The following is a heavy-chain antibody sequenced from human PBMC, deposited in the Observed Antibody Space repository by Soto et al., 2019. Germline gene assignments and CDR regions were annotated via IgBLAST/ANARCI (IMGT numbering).Heavy chain of an antibody. CDR3: AKDAHRYCSSSSCSTGFAP. CDR1: GFTFDAYA. D-gene: IGHD2-15*01. Sequence: GGSVRLSCAASGFTFDAYAMHWVRQAPGKGLEWVSLISWDGGTTFYADSVKGRFSVSRDNSKNSVYLQMNSLRVEDSGFYYCAKDAHRYCSSSSCSTGFAPWGQGTQVTVSS. J-gene: IGHJ5*02. V-gene: IGHV3-43D*04. CDR2: ISWDGGTT.